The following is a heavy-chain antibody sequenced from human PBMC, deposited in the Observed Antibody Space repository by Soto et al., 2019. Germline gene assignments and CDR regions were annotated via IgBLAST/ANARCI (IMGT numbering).Heavy chain of an antibody. J-gene: IGHJ6*02. CDR2: MNPNSGNT. CDR1: GYTFTSYD. CDR3: AGGVGGGVSEGLGNGMDV. Sequence: QVQLVQSGAEVKKPGASVKVSCKASGYTFTSYDINWVRQATGQGLEWMGWMNPNSGNTGYAQKCQGRVTMPRNTSISTAYMELSSLRSEDTAVYYCAGGVGGGVSEGLGNGMDVWGQGTTVTVSS. D-gene: IGHD1-26*01. V-gene: IGHV1-8*01.